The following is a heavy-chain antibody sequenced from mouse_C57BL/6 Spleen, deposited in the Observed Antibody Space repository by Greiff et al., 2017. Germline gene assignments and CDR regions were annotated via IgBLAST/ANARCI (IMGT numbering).Heavy chain of an antibody. CDR3: TRGPAYFGY. Sequence: EVKVEESGGGLVQPGGSMKLSCAASGFTFSDAWMDWVRQSPEKGLEWVAEIRNKANNHATYYAGSVKGRFTISRDESKSNVYLRINSLRAEDTGIYYSTRGPAYFGYWGQGTTLAVSS. V-gene: IGHV6-6*01. J-gene: IGHJ2*01. CDR2: IRNKANNHAT. CDR1: GFTFSDAW.